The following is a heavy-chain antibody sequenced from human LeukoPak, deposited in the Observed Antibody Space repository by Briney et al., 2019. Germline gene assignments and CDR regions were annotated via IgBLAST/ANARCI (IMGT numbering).Heavy chain of an antibody. CDR1: GFTFSSYA. D-gene: IGHD4-11*01. Sequence: GGSLRLSCAASGFTFSSYAMHWVRQAPGKGLEWVAVISYDGSNKYYADSVKGRFTISRDNSKNTLYLQMNSPRAEDTAVYYCARDLSMTTVTTIDYWGQGTLVTVSS. CDR3: ARDLSMTTVTTIDY. V-gene: IGHV3-30-3*01. CDR2: ISYDGSNK. J-gene: IGHJ4*02.